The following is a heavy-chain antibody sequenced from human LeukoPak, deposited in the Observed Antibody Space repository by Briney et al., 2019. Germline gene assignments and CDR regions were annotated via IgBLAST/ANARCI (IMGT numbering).Heavy chain of an antibody. Sequence: GGSLRLSCAASGFTFSSNSMNWVRQAPGKGLEWVSVISGRGGSTYYIDSAKGRFIISRDNSKNTLYLQINSLRAEDTAVYCCAKWVPFDYWGQGALLTAAS. CDR2: ISGRGGST. J-gene: IGHJ4*02. V-gene: IGHV3-23*01. CDR3: AKWVPFDY. CDR1: GFTFSSNS. D-gene: IGHD3-10*01.